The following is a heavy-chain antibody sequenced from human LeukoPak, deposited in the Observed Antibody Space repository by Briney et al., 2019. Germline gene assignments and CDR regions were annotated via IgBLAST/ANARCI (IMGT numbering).Heavy chain of an antibody. CDR2: IYTSGST. D-gene: IGHD3-22*01. Sequence: KTSGTLSLTCTVSGGSISSYYWSWIRQPAGKGLEWIGRIYTSGSTNYNPSLKSRVTMSVDTSKNQFSLKLSSVTAADTAVYYCARAYDSSGYYYRKNAFDIWGQGTMVTVSS. CDR1: GGSISSYY. CDR3: ARAYDSSGYYYRKNAFDI. V-gene: IGHV4-4*07. J-gene: IGHJ3*02.